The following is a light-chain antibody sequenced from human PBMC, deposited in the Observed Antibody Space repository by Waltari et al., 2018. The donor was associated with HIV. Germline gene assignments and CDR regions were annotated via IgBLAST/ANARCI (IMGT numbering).Light chain of an antibody. Sequence: NFMLTQPHSVSESPGKTVTISRTRSSGSIASNYVQWYQQRPGSAPTTVIYEDKQRSSGVPDRFSGSIDTSSNSASLTISGLKIEDEADYYCQSYDSSNWVFGGGTKLTVL. CDR2: EDK. V-gene: IGLV6-57*04. CDR3: QSYDSSNWV. J-gene: IGLJ3*02. CDR1: SGSIASNY.